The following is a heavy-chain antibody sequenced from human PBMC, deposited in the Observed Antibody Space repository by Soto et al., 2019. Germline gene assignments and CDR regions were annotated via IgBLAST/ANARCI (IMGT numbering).Heavy chain of an antibody. J-gene: IGHJ4*02. D-gene: IGHD6-13*01. CDR1: GFTFSDAW. Sequence: GGSLRLSCAASGFTFSDAWINWVRQAPGKGLEWVSGISWNSGSIGYADSVKGRFTISRDNAKNSLYLQMNSLRAEDTALYYCAKDGWYSSSWYYFDYWGQGTLVTVSS. CDR2: ISWNSGSI. CDR3: AKDGWYSSSWYYFDY. V-gene: IGHV3-9*01.